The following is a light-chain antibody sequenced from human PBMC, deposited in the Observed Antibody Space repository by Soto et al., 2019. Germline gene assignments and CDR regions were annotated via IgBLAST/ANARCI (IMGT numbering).Light chain of an antibody. Sequence: EIQMPHSPSTLSASVLDILPITFRASQTISSWLAWYQQKPGKAPNLLIYDAPTLERGVPSRFSGTGSGTEFTLTIDRLQPDEFATYYCQQYHTSSINFGKGQRREIK. CDR2: DAP. V-gene: IGKV1-5*01. CDR3: QQYHTSSIN. J-gene: IGKJ5*01. CDR1: QTISSW.